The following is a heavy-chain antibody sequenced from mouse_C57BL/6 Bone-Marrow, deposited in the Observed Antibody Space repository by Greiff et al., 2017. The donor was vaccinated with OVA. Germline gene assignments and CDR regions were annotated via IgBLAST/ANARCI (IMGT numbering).Heavy chain of an antibody. CDR1: GYSITSGYY. J-gene: IGHJ2*01. CDR3: ARDPFYYYGSSRFDY. CDR2: ISYDGSN. D-gene: IGHD1-1*01. Sequence: EVKLQESGPGLVKPSQSLSLTCSVTGYSITSGYYWNWIRQFPGNKLEWMGYISYDGSNNYNPSLKNRISITRDTSKNQFFLKLNSVTTEDTATYYCARDPFYYYGSSRFDYWGQGATLTVSS. V-gene: IGHV3-6*01.